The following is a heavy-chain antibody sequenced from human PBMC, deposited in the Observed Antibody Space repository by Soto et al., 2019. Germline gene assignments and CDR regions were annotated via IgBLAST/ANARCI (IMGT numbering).Heavy chain of an antibody. CDR1: GFTFSSYG. D-gene: IGHD1-1*01. CDR3: AKTPPARTTGTRPRNFDY. V-gene: IGHV3-30*18. CDR2: ISYDGSNK. Sequence: QVQLVESGGGVVQPGRSLRLSCAASGFTFSSYGMHWVRQAPGKGLEWVAVISYDGSNKYYADSVKGRFTISRDNSKNTLYLQMNSLRAEDTAVYYCAKTPPARTTGTRPRNFDYWGQGTLVTVSS. J-gene: IGHJ4*02.